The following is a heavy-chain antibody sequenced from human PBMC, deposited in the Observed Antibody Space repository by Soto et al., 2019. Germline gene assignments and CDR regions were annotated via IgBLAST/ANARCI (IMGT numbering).Heavy chain of an antibody. J-gene: IGHJ4*02. CDR2: IYYSGST. Sequence: SCKASGFTFTSYYMHWIRQPPGKGLEWIGYIYYSGSTNYNPSLKSRVTISVDTSKNQFSLKLSSVTAADTAVYYCARARYSYGYSHYFDYWGQGTLVTVSS. CDR1: GFTFTSYY. V-gene: IGHV4-59*01. CDR3: ARARYSYGYSHYFDY. D-gene: IGHD5-18*01.